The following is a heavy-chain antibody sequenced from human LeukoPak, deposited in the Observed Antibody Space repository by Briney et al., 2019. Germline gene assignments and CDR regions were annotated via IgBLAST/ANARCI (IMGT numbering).Heavy chain of an antibody. CDR2: ISDSGGRT. CDR3: AKRGVVIRVILVGFHKEAYYFDS. Sequence: PGGSLRLSCAVSGITLSNYGMRWVRQAPGKGLEWVVGISDSGGRTNYADSVKGRFTISRDNPKNTLYLQMNSLRAEDTAVYFCAKRGVVIRVILVGFHKEAYYFDSWGQGALVTVA. V-gene: IGHV3-23*01. J-gene: IGHJ4*02. CDR1: GITLSNYG. D-gene: IGHD3-22*01.